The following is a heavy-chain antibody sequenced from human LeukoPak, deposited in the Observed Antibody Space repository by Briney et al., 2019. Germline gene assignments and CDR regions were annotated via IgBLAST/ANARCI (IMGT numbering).Heavy chain of an antibody. CDR1: GGSISSYY. CDR3: ARGSRGYSYG. CDR2: IYYSAST. J-gene: IGHJ4*02. D-gene: IGHD5-18*01. Sequence: SETLSLTCTVSGGSISSYYWSWIRQPPGKGLEWIGYIYYSASTSYNPSLKSRVTISVDTSNNQFSLKLSSVTAADTAVYYCARGSRGYSYGWGQGTLVTVSS. V-gene: IGHV4-59*01.